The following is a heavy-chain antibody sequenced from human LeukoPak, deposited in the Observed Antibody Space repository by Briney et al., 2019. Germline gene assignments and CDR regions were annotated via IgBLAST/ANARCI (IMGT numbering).Heavy chain of an antibody. V-gene: IGHV3-7*04. D-gene: IGHD2-15*01. CDR2: IKQDGSEI. Sequence: TGGSLRLSCAASGFSFSSFWMTWVRQTPGRGLEWVANIKQDGSEIYYVDSLKGRFIISRDNAKNSLYLQMNSLRAEDTAVYYCARPLGYCSGGSCYPFDCWGQGALVTVSS. CDR1: GFSFSSFW. CDR3: ARPLGYCSGGSCYPFDC. J-gene: IGHJ4*02.